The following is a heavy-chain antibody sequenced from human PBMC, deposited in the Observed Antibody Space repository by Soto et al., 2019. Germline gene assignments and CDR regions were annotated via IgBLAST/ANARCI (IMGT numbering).Heavy chain of an antibody. CDR2: INPNSGGT. CDR1: GYTFTGYY. Sequence: ASVKVSCKASGYTFTGYYMHWVRQAPGQGLEWMGWINPNSGGTNYAQKFQGWVTMTRDTSISTAYMELSRPRSDDTAVYYCARDRVIEYYDSSGYSYGMDVWGQGTTVTVSS. J-gene: IGHJ6*02. D-gene: IGHD3-22*01. V-gene: IGHV1-2*04. CDR3: ARDRVIEYYDSSGYSYGMDV.